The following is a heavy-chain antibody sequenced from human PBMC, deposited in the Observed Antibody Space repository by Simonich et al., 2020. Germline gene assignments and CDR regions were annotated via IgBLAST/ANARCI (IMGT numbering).Heavy chain of an antibody. D-gene: IGHD6-13*01. V-gene: IGHV4-38-2*01. CDR2: IYHSGTT. J-gene: IGHJ6*02. CDR1: GYSISSGYY. CDR3: ARVGYSNYYYYGMDV. Sequence: QVQLQESGPGLVKPSETLSLTCAVSGYSISSGYYWGWIRQPPGKGLEWIGRIYHSGTTYYHPSLKSRFTISVDTSKNQFSLKLSSVTAADTAVYYCARVGYSNYYYYGMDVWGQGTTVTVSS.